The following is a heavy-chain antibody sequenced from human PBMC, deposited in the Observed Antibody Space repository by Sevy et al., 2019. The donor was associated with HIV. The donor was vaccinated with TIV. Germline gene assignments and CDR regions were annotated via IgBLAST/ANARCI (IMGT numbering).Heavy chain of an antibody. D-gene: IGHD5-12*01. J-gene: IGHJ4*02. CDR2: IYHSGGT. Sequence: SETLSLTCAVSGYSIGSGYFWGWIRQPPGKGLEWIGNIYHSGGTSYNPSLKSRVTISVDTSKNQFSLSLNSVTASDTAVYYCARDRAGATSYFDYGGQGTLVTVSS. CDR3: ARDRAGATSYFDY. V-gene: IGHV4-38-2*02. CDR1: GYSIGSGYF.